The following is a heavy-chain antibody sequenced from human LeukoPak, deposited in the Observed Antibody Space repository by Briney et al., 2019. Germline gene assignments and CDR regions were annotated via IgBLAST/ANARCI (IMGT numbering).Heavy chain of an antibody. V-gene: IGHV1-18*01. Sequence: GASVKVSCKASGYTFTSYGISWVRQAPGQGLEWMGWISAYNGNTNYAQKLQGRVTMTTDTSTSTAYVELRSLRSDDTAVYYCARIWFGELTYGMDVWGQGTTVTVSS. D-gene: IGHD3-10*01. J-gene: IGHJ6*02. CDR1: GYTFTSYG. CDR3: ARIWFGELTYGMDV. CDR2: ISAYNGNT.